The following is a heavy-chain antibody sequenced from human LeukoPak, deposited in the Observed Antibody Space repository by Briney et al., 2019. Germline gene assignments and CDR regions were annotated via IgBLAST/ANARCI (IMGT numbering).Heavy chain of an antibody. V-gene: IGHV4-31*03. J-gene: IGHJ4*02. CDR2: IYYSGTT. CDR3: AREIVVGSTLLTDL. Sequence: SQTLSLTCSVSGGSISGAYYKRWIRQHPGKGLEYFGYIYYSGTTYYNPSLQSRVTISVDTSKNQFSLKLNSVTAADTAVYYCAREIVVGSTLLTDLWGQGTLVTVSS. CDR1: GGSISGAYY. D-gene: IGHD2/OR15-2a*01.